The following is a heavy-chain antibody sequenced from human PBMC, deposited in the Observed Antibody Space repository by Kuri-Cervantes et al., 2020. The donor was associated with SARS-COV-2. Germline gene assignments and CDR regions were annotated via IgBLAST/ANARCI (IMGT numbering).Heavy chain of an antibody. D-gene: IGHD4-17*01. CDR3: ARRAYGEQVDYYYMDV. J-gene: IGHJ6*03. V-gene: IGHV5-51*01. CDR1: RHFFTSYW. Sequence: GGCLSPSWLRSRHFFTSYWIGWVRQMPGKGLEWMGTIYPGDSDTRYSQSFQGQVTISADKSISTAFLQGSSLKASDTAMYYCARRAYGEQVDYYYMDVWGKGTTVTVSS. CDR2: IYPGDSDT.